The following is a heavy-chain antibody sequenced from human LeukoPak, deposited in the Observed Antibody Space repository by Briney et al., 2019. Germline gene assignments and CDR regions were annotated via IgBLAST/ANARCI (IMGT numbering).Heavy chain of an antibody. CDR2: IKSKANSYAT. D-gene: IGHD3-3*01. CDR3: TRASEAWVWEWSLTYYYYYMDV. CDR1: GFTFSGSA. Sequence: GGSLSLSCAASGFTFSGSAMHWVRQASGKGLEWVGRIKSKANSYATAYAASVKGRFTISSDDSKNTAYLQMNSLKTEDTAVYYCTRASEAWVWEWSLTYYYYYMDVWGKGTTVTISS. J-gene: IGHJ6*03. V-gene: IGHV3-73*01.